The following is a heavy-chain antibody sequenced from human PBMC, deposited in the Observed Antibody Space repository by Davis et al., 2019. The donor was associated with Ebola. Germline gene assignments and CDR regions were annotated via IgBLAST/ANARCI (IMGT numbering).Heavy chain of an antibody. Sequence: GESLKISYAASGFTFSSYWMHWVRQAPGKGLVWVSRINSDGSSTSYADSVKSRFTISRDNAKNTLYLQMNSLRAEDTAVYYCARAERFLEWLLLGPYFDYWGQGTLVTVSS. CDR2: INSDGSST. CDR3: ARAERFLEWLLLGPYFDY. V-gene: IGHV3-74*01. D-gene: IGHD3-3*01. CDR1: GFTFSSYW. J-gene: IGHJ4*02.